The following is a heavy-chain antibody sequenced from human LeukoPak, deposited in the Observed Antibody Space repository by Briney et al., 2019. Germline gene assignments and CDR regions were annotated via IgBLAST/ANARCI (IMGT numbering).Heavy chain of an antibody. CDR3: ARTATRYYDFWSGYYTGYYYYGMDV. Sequence: ASVTVSCKASGYTFTSYDINWVRQATGQGLEWMGWMNPNSGNTGYAQKFQGRVTMTRNTSISTAYMELSSLRSEDTAVYYCARTATRYYDFWSGYYTGYYYYGMDVWGQGTTVTVSS. V-gene: IGHV1-8*01. CDR1: GYTFTSYD. J-gene: IGHJ6*02. D-gene: IGHD3-3*01. CDR2: MNPNSGNT.